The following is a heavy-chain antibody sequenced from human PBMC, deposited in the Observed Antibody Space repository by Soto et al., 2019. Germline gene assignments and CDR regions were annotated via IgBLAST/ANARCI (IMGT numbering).Heavy chain of an antibody. V-gene: IGHV1-69*02. Sequence: QVQLVQSGAEVKKPGSSVKVSCKASGGTFSSYTISWVRQAPGQGLEWMGRIIPILGIANYAQKFQGRVTITADKSTSTAYMEVSSLRSEDTALYYCARGRSGIGAAGDYWGQGTLVTVSS. J-gene: IGHJ4*02. CDR2: IIPILGIA. CDR1: GGTFSSYT. D-gene: IGHD6-13*01. CDR3: ARGRSGIGAAGDY.